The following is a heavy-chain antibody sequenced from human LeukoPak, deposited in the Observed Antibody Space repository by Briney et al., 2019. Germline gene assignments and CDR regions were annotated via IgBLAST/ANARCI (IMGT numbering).Heavy chain of an antibody. J-gene: IGHJ3*02. D-gene: IGHD4-17*01. CDR3: ARSGDYQDAFDI. CDR1: GFTFSSYA. CDR2: MSYDGSNE. V-gene: IGHV3-30*04. Sequence: PGGSLRLSCTASGFTFSSYALHWVRQAPGKGLEWVALMSYDGSNEYYADSVKGRFTISRDNAKNSLYLQMNSLRAEDTAVYYCARSGDYQDAFDIWGQGAMVTVSS.